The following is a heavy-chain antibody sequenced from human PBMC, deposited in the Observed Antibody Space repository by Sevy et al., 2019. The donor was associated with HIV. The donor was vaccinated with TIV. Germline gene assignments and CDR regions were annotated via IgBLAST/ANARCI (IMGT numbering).Heavy chain of an antibody. CDR1: GFTVSSNY. CDR2: IYSGGST. J-gene: IGHJ4*02. V-gene: IGHV3-53*01. Sequence: GGSLRLSCAASGFTVSSNYMSWVRQAPGKGLEWVSVIYSGGSTYYADSVKGRFTISRDNSKNTLYLQMNSLRAEDTAVYYCAGGGLEGYGDYFDYWGQGTLVTVSS. CDR3: AGGGLEGYGDYFDY. D-gene: IGHD4-17*01.